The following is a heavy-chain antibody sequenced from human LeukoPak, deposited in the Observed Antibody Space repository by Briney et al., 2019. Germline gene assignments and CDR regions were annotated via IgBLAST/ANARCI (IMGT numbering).Heavy chain of an antibody. J-gene: IGHJ4*02. CDR2: AWYDGAKK. CDR3: ARDPCGGDCPLDY. V-gene: IGHV3-33*08. CDR1: GLNFNYAW. Sequence: GGSLGLSCAASGLNFNYAWMAWVRQAPGRGLEWVSLAWYDGAKKYYSDSVKGRFTISRDNSKNTLYLQMNSLRAEDTAVYYCARDPCGGDCPLDYWGQGALVTVSS. D-gene: IGHD2-21*02.